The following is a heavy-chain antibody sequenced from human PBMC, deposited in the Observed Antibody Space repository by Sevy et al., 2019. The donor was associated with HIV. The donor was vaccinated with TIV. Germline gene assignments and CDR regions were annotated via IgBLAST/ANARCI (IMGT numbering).Heavy chain of an antibody. Sequence: GGSLGLSCAASGFTFVTYAMNWVRQAPGKGLEWVSGVSGSGATTLYADSVKGRFSISRDNSKNTLYLQINSLRAEDTAVYYCAKDVYDSSGYYPMGAFDIWGQGTMFTVSS. V-gene: IGHV3-23*01. CDR3: AKDVYDSSGYYPMGAFDI. D-gene: IGHD3-22*01. CDR1: GFTFVTYA. J-gene: IGHJ3*02. CDR2: VSGSGATT.